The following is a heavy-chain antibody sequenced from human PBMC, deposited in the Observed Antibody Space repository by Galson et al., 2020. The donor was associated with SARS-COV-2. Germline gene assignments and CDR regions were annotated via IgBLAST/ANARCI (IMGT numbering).Heavy chain of an antibody. V-gene: IGHV2-70*11. CDR3: ARIVSRTVADTGRRGAFDI. CDR2: IDRDNNK. D-gene: IGHD6-19*01. Sequence: ESGPTLVKPTQTLTLTCTFPGFSLSSRGMCVSWIRQPPGKALEWPARIDRDNNKYYNTSLKTRLTIPKDTSKNQVVLTMTNMDPVDTATYYCARIVSRTVADTGRRGAFDIWGQGTMVTVSS. J-gene: IGHJ3*02. CDR1: GFSLSSRGMC.